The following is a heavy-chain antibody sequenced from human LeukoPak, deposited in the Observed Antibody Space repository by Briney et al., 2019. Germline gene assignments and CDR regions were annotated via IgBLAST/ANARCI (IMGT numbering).Heavy chain of an antibody. CDR3: ARDGLSSGWSSSGYYYYYYMDV. CDR1: GGTFSSYA. CDR2: IIPIFGTA. V-gene: IGHV1-69*05. D-gene: IGHD6-19*01. J-gene: IGHJ6*03. Sequence: SVKVSCKASGGTFSSYAISWVRQAPGQGLEWMGGIIPIFGTANYAQKFQGRVTITRNTSISTAYMELSSLRSEDTAVYYCARDGLSSGWSSSGYYYYYYMDVWGKGTTVTVSS.